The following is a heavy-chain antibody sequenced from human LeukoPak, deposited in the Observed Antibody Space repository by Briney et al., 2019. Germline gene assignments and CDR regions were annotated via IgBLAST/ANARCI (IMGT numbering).Heavy chain of an antibody. J-gene: IGHJ1*01. V-gene: IGHV1-2*02. CDR1: GYTFTGYY. CDR2: INPNSGGT. Sequence: ASVKVSCKASGYTFTGYYMHWVRQAPGQGLEWMGWINPNSGGTNYAQKFQGRVTMTRDTSISTAYMELSRLRSDDTAVYYCARDQSWAYCGGDCYITPEAEYFQHWGQGTLVTVSS. CDR3: ARDQSWAYCGGDCYITPEAEYFQH. D-gene: IGHD2-21*02.